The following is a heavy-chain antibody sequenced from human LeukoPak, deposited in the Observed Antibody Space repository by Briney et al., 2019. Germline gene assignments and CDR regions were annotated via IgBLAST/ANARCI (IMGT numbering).Heavy chain of an antibody. J-gene: IGHJ5*02. Sequence: GGSLRLSCAASGFTVSSNYMSWVRQAPGKGLEWVSVIYSGGSTYYADSVKGRFTISRDNSKNTLYLQMNSLRAEDTAVYYCAKDSIESRVVMAWFDPWGQGTLVTVSS. D-gene: IGHD5-24*01. CDR2: IYSGGST. V-gene: IGHV3-53*01. CDR1: GFTVSSNY. CDR3: AKDSIESRVVMAWFDP.